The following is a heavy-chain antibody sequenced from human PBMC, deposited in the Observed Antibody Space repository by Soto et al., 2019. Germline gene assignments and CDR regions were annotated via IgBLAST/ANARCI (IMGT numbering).Heavy chain of an antibody. V-gene: IGHV1-18*01. CDR1: GYTFTSYG. CDR3: APGGSRGDYLFGNYYYYYGMDV. D-gene: IGHD3-22*01. J-gene: IGHJ6*02. CDR2: ISAYNGNT. Sequence: ASVKVSCKASGYTFTSYGISWVRQAPGQGLEWMGWISAYNGNTNYAQKLQGRVTMTTDTSTSTAYMELRSLRSDDTAVYYCAPGGSRGDYLFGNYYYYYGMDVCGQGTTVTVSS.